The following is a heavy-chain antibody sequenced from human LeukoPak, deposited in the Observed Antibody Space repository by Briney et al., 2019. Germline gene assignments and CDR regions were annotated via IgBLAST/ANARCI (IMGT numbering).Heavy chain of an antibody. Sequence: SETLSLTCTVSGGSISSSSYYWGWIRQPPGKGLEWIGSIYYSGSTYYNPSLKSRVTISVDTSKNQFSLKLSSVTAADTAVYYCARDPRDSSGYGLKWGQGTLVTVSS. CDR2: IYYSGST. CDR1: GGSISSSSYY. CDR3: ARDPRDSSGYGLK. J-gene: IGHJ4*02. D-gene: IGHD6-19*01. V-gene: IGHV4-39*07.